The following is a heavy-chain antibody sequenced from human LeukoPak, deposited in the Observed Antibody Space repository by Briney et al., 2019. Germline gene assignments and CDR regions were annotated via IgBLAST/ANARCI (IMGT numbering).Heavy chain of an antibody. CDR1: GFTFSSYS. CDR2: ISSSISYI. V-gene: IGHV3-21*01. D-gene: IGHD2-15*01. J-gene: IGHJ4*02. CDR3: AREGYCSGGSCQSFDY. Sequence: GGSLRLSCAASGFTFSSYSMNWVRQAPGKGLEWVSSISSSISYIYYADSVKGRFTISRDNAKNSLYLQMNSLRAEDTAVYYCAREGYCSGGSCQSFDYWGQGTLVTVSS.